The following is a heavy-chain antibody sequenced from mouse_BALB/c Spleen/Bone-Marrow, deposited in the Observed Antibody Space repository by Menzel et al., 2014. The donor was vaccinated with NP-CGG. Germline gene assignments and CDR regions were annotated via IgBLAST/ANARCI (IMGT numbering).Heavy chain of an antibody. V-gene: IGHV1S29*02. CDR1: GYTFXDYN. D-gene: IGHD2-14*01. CDR2: IYPYNGGT. Sequence: EGQLVESGPELVKPGASVKISCKASGYTFXDYNMHWVEQSHGKSLEWIGYIYPYNGGTGYNQKFKSKAALTVDNSSSTAYMELRSLTSEDSAVYYCARFRYDWYFDVWGAGTTVTVSS. CDR3: ARFRYDWYFDV. J-gene: IGHJ1*01.